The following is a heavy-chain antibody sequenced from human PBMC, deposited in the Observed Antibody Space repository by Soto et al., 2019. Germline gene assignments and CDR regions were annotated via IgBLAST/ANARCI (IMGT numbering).Heavy chain of an antibody. D-gene: IGHD3-10*01. CDR3: AKARCITTDCYVPDY. Sequence: SLRLSCAASGSIFRGYGMHWVRQAPGKGLEWVAVIRYDGSNINYADSVMGRFTISRDNPKNTLYLKMNGLRAEDTARYYCAKARCITTDCYVPDYWGQGTLVTVSS. CDR2: IRYDGSNI. J-gene: IGHJ4*02. V-gene: IGHV3-33*06. CDR1: GSIFRGYG.